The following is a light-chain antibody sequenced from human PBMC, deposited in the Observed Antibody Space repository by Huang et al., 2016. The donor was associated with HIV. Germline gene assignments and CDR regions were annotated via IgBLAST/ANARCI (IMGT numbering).Light chain of an antibody. CDR2: LGS. V-gene: IGKV2-28*01. J-gene: IGKJ2*01. CDR3: MEALQTPYT. CDR1: QSLRHRNGLNY. Sequence: DVVMTQSPLSLPVPPGEPASISCRSSQSLRHRNGLNYLDWYLQKLGQSPQLLIHLGSSRASGVPNRFSGGGSGTDFSLNISRVEAEDAGIYYCMEALQTPYTFGQGTKLEIK.